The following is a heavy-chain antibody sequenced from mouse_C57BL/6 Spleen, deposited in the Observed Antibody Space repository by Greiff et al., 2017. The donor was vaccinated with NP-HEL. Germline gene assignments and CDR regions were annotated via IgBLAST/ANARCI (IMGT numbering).Heavy chain of an antibody. CDR3: AREDTYYSNGY. CDR2: IYPGDGDT. CDR1: GYAFSSYW. V-gene: IGHV1-80*01. D-gene: IGHD2-5*01. J-gene: IGHJ2*01. Sequence: QVQLKQSGAELVKPGASVKISCKASGYAFSSYWMNWVKQRPGKGLEWIGQIYPGDGDTNYNGKFKGKATLTADKSSSTAYMQLSSLTSEDSAVYFCAREDTYYSNGYWGQGTTLTVSS.